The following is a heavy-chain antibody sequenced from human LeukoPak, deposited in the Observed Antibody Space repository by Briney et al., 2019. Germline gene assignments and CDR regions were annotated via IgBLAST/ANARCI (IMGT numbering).Heavy chain of an antibody. CDR2: ISTSGTT. D-gene: IGHD2-15*01. CDR3: AKCGGSCYSDVDY. V-gene: IGHV3-23*01. Sequence: PGGPLRLSCAASGFTFSSYAMTWVRQGPGKGLEWVSVISTSGTTFYADSVKGRFTISRDNSKNTLYLQMNTLSAEDTAVYYCAKCGGSCYSDVDYWGQGTLVTVSS. J-gene: IGHJ4*02. CDR1: GFTFSSYA.